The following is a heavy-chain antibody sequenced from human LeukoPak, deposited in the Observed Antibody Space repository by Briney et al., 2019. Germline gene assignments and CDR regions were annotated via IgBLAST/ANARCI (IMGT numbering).Heavy chain of an antibody. V-gene: IGHV3-7*01. CDR3: TREDHSNYNY. CDR2: IKQDGGET. D-gene: IGHD4-11*01. J-gene: IGHJ4*02. CDR1: GFPFSSYW. Sequence: GGSLRLSCAASGFPFSSYWMAWVRQAPGKGLEWVASIKQDGGETFYVDSVKGRFTISRDNAKNSLYLQMNSLRAEDTAVYYCTREDHSNYNYWGQGILVTVSS.